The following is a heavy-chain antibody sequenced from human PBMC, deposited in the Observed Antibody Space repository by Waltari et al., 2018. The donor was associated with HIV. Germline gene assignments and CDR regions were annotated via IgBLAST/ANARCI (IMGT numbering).Heavy chain of an antibody. J-gene: IGHJ6*02. CDR2: IKPDGSGK. CDR3: ATGWALDV. V-gene: IGHV3-7*01. D-gene: IGHD3-16*01. Sequence: EAHLVASGGGLVQPGGSLRLSCAVSGFPFRTNSMSWVRQAPGKGLECLANIKPDGSGKNHVDSVKGRFTISRDNAKNSLYLQMDSLRVEDTAVYYWATGWALDVWGQGTTVTVSS. CDR1: GFPFRTNS.